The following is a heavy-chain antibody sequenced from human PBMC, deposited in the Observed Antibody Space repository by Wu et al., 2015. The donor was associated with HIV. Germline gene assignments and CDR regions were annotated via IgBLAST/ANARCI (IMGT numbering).Heavy chain of an antibody. J-gene: IGHJ4*02. V-gene: IGHV1-69*05. CDR2: IIPIIGAT. CDR3: AREDKYYFDY. Sequence: QVQLFQSGAEVKKPGSSVKVSCKASGGTFSRYAFSWVRQAPGQGLEWMGGIIPIIGATKYARKFQGRVSITTDESTSTAYMELSSLGFEDTAVYYCAREDKYYFDYWGQGTLVTVSS. CDR1: GGTFSRYA. D-gene: IGHD6-6*01.